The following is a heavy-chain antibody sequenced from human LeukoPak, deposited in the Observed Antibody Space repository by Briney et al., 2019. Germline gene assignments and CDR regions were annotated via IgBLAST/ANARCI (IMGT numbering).Heavy chain of an antibody. Sequence: ASVKVSCKASGYTFTIYGISWVRQAPGQGLEWLGWISAYNGNTNYAQKLQGRVTMTTDTSTSTAYMELRSLRSDDTAVYYCARNVLRYFDWLPRQDYWGQGTLVTVSS. J-gene: IGHJ4*02. CDR2: ISAYNGNT. V-gene: IGHV1-18*01. CDR1: GYTFTIYG. CDR3: ARNVLRYFDWLPRQDY. D-gene: IGHD3-9*01.